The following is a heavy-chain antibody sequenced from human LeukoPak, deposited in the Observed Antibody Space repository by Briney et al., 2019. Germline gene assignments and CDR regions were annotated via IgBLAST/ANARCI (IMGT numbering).Heavy chain of an antibody. J-gene: IGHJ5*02. D-gene: IGHD3-10*01. CDR2: ISYDGSNK. Sequence: PGGSLRLSCAASGFTFSSYAMHWVRQAPGKGLEWVAVISYDGSNKYYADSVKGRFTISRDNSKNTLYLQMNSLRAEDTAVYYCASLYYYGSGSYPVDHWGQGTLVTVFS. V-gene: IGHV3-30-3*01. CDR3: ASLYYYGSGSYPVDH. CDR1: GFTFSSYA.